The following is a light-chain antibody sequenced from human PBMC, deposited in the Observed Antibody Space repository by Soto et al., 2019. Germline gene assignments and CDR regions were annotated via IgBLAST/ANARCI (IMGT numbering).Light chain of an antibody. CDR3: QQFNSYSWT. V-gene: IGKV1-5*03. Sequence: DIQMTQSPSTLSASVGDRVTITCRASQSISSWLAWYQRKPGKAPKLLIYKASNLESGVPSRFSGSGSGTEFTLTISSLQADDFATYYCQQFNSYSWTFGQGIKV. J-gene: IGKJ1*01. CDR2: KAS. CDR1: QSISSW.